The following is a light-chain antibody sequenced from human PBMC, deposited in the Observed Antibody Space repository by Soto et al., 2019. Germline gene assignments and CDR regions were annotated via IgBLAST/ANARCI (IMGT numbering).Light chain of an antibody. CDR3: QQYGSL. J-gene: IGKJ3*01. Sequence: EIVLTQSPGTLSLSPGERATLSCRASQSVSSSYLAWYQQKLGQAPRLLIYGASSRATGIPDRFSGSGSGTDFTLTISRLEPEDFAVYYCQQYGSLFGPGTKVDIK. CDR1: QSVSSSY. V-gene: IGKV3-20*01. CDR2: GAS.